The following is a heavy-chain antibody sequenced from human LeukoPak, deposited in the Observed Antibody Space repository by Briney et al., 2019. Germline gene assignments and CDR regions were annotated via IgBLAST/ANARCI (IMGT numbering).Heavy chain of an antibody. D-gene: IGHD6-13*01. CDR2: INHSGST. J-gene: IGHJ4*02. V-gene: IGHV4-34*01. CDR1: GGSFSGYY. CDR3: ARGGFSRNFDY. Sequence: KPSETLSLTCAVYGGSFSGYYWSWIRQPPGKGLEWIGEINHSGSTNYNSSLKSRVTISVDTSKNQFSLKLSSVTAADTAVYYCARGGFSRNFDYWGQGTLVTVSS.